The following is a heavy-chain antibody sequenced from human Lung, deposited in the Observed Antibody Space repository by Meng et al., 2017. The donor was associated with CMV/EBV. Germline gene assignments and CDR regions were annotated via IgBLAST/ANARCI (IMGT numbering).Heavy chain of an antibody. V-gene: IGHV2-5*02. CDR3: ALFTRSWFDP. D-gene: IGHD2-2*01. CDR2: IYWDDDK. Sequence: TLKESGSTPGKPTQTRTRTSTFSGFSLRTREVGVGWIRQPPGKALEWLAVIYWDDDKRYSPSLKSRLTITKDTSKNQVVLTLTNMDPVDTATYYCALFTRSWFDPWGQGTLVTVSS. CDR1: GFSLRTREVG. J-gene: IGHJ5*02.